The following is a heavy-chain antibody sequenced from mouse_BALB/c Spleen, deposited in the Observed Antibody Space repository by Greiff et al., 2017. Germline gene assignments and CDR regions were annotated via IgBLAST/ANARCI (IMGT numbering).Heavy chain of an antibody. CDR2: IWSGGST. V-gene: IGHV2-2-2*01. Sequence: QVQLKESGPGLVQPSQSLSITCTVSGFSLTSYGVHWVRQSPGKGLEWLGVIWSGGSTDYNAAFISRLSISKDNSKSQVFFKMNSLQADDTARYYCVRRRGFDYDGDYYAMDYWGQGTSVTVSS. CDR3: VRRRGFDYDGDYYAMDY. J-gene: IGHJ4*01. CDR1: GFSLTSYG. D-gene: IGHD2-4*01.